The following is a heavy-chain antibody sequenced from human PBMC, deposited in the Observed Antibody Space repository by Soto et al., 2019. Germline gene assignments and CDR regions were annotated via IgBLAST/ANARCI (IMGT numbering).Heavy chain of an antibody. Sequence: GESLKISCKASGYSFTSQWIGWVRQMPGKGLEWMGIIYPDDSDTRYNPSSQGQVTISADKSINTAYLQWSSLKASDTAIYYCARHPKYYSGYRYFDYWGQGTRVTVSS. J-gene: IGHJ4*02. CDR2: IYPDDSDT. CDR1: GYSFTSQW. D-gene: IGHD5-12*01. V-gene: IGHV5-51*01. CDR3: ARHPKYYSGYRYFDY.